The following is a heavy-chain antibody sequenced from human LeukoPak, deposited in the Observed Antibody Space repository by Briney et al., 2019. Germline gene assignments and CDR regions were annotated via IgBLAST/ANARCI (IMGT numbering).Heavy chain of an antibody. V-gene: IGHV1-69*04. J-gene: IGHJ4*02. CDR2: IIPILGIA. D-gene: IGHD3-10*01. CDR1: GGTFSSYA. CDR3: ATAQTYFYGSADY. Sequence: SVKVSCKASGGTFSSYAISWVRQAPGQGLEWMGRIIPILGIANYAQKFQGRVTITADKSTSTAYMELSSLRSEDTAVYYCATAQTYFYGSADYWGQGTLVTVSS.